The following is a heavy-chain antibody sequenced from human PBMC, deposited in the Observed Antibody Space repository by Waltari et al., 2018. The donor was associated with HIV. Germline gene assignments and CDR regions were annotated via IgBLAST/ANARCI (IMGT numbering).Heavy chain of an antibody. V-gene: IGHV1-2*02. CDR3: ARTYYYDSSGYYAP. J-gene: IGHJ5*02. D-gene: IGHD3-22*01. CDR2: IDPNSGDT. CDR1: GYTFLRYY. Sequence: QVQLVQSGAEVTKHGASVKVPCKASGYTFLRYYTYWVRQAPGRGLEWMGWIDPNSGDTNYAQKFQGRVTMTRDTSISTAYMELSRLRPDDTAVYYCARTYYYDSSGYYAPWGQGTLVTVSS.